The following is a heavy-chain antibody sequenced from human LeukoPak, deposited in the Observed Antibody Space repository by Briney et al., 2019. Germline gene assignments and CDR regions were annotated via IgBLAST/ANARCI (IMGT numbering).Heavy chain of an antibody. J-gene: IGHJ4*02. Sequence: SETLPLTCTVSGSSVSSGSYYWSWIRQPPGKRLEWIGYISYSGSTNYSPSLKSRVTISVDTSKNQFSLKLNSVTAADAAVYYCAREGQLVLRYLDYWGQGTLVTVSS. CDR3: AREGQLVLRYLDY. CDR1: GSSVSSGSYY. V-gene: IGHV4-61*01. CDR2: ISYSGST. D-gene: IGHD6-13*01.